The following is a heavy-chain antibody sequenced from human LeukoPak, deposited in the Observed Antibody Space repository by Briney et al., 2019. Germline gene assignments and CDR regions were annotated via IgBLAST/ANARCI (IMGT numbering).Heavy chain of an antibody. CDR2: ISSSSSYI. Sequence: PGGSLRLSCAASGFTFSSYSMNWVRQAPGKGLEWVSSISSSSSYIYYAGSVKGRFTISRDNAKNSLYLQMNSLRAEDTAVYYCARGDDAFDIWGQGTMVTVSS. CDR3: ARGDDAFDI. J-gene: IGHJ3*02. CDR1: GFTFSSYS. D-gene: IGHD2-21*02. V-gene: IGHV3-21*01.